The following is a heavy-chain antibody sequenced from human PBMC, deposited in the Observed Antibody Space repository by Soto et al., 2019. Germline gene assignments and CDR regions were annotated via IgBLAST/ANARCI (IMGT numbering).Heavy chain of an antibody. D-gene: IGHD2-15*01. CDR3: ASGGYCSGGSCYSPYYYYYGMDV. CDR1: GGTFSSYA. J-gene: IGHJ6*02. V-gene: IGHV1-69*13. Sequence: SVKVSCKASGGTFSSYAISWVRQAPGQGLEWMGGIIPILGTANYAQKFQGRVTITADESTSTAYMELSSLRSEDTAVYYCASGGYCSGGSCYSPYYYYYGMDVWGQGTTVTVSS. CDR2: IIPILGTA.